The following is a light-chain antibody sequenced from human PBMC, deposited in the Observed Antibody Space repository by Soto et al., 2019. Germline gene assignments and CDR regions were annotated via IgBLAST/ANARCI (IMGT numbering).Light chain of an antibody. CDR3: HQYDSYPYT. V-gene: IGKV1-5*01. CDR1: QSVSRR. CDR2: DAS. J-gene: IGKJ2*01. Sequence: DIQMTQSPSTLSASVGDRLTITCRASQSVSRRLGWYQQKPGKAPRLLIYDASSLQSGVPSRFSGSGSETEFSLTISSLQPDDFATYYCHQYDSYPYTFGQGTKLEIK.